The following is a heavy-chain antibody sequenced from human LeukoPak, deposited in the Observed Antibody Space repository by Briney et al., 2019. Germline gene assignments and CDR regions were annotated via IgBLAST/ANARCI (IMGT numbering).Heavy chain of an antibody. J-gene: IGHJ4*02. CDR2: ISGSGAGT. CDR3: AKVSEDFAVVVVRALDY. Sequence: GGSLRLSCAASGFTFSSYAMSWVRQAPGKGLEWVSVISGSGAGTHYADSVKGRFTISRDNSKNTLYLQINSLRADDTAVYYCAKVSEDFAVVVVRALDYWGQGTLVTVSS. V-gene: IGHV3-23*01. CDR1: GFTFSSYA. D-gene: IGHD2-15*01.